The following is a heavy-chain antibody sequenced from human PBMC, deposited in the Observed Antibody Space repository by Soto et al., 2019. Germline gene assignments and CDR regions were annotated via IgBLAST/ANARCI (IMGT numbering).Heavy chain of an antibody. CDR1: GGSFSGYY. CDR2: INHSGST. V-gene: IGHV4-34*01. D-gene: IGHD5-18*01. CDR3: ASRTAVVSPSFDY. Sequence: QVQLQQWGAGLLKPSETLSLTCAVYGGSFSGYYWSWIRQPPGKGLEWIGEINHSGSTNYNPSLKSRVTISVDTTKNQFSLRLSAVSSADTAVYYCASRTAVVSPSFDYWGQGTLVTVAS. J-gene: IGHJ4*02.